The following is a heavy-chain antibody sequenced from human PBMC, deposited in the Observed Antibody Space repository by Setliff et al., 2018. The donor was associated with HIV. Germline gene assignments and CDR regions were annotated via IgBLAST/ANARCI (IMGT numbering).Heavy chain of an antibody. CDR3: ARLPDINSWPFGY. D-gene: IGHD6-13*01. Sequence: SETLSLTCTVSYGSISGHYWTWIRKPPGKRLEWIGYIHHSGGTQYNPALMSRLTMSVDSSKNQFSLSLSSVTAADTAVYYCARLPDINSWPFGYWARGTLVTVSS. J-gene: IGHJ4*02. CDR1: YGSISGHY. CDR2: IHHSGGT. V-gene: IGHV4-59*11.